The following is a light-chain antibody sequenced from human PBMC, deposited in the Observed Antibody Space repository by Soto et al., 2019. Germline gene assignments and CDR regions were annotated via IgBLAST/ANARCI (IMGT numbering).Light chain of an antibody. CDR1: QSIGTW. CDR3: QQYNTYPLT. Sequence: DIQMTQSPSTLSASVGDRVTITCRASQSIGTWLAWYQQKPGKAPKLLIYKASGLEGGVPSRFSGSGSGTEFNITVSSLQPDDFATYYCQQYNTYPLTFGGGTTVEIK. J-gene: IGKJ4*01. CDR2: KAS. V-gene: IGKV1-5*03.